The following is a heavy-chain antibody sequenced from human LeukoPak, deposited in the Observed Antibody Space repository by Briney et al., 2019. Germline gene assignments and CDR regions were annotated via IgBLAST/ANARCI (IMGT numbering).Heavy chain of an antibody. CDR3: ATRPWTLAGARCFDD. D-gene: IGHD6-6*01. CDR1: GESTFAVL. CDR2: IDHRGSS. J-gene: IGHJ4*03. V-gene: IGHV4-34*01. Sequence: SETLSLTSAVPGESTFAVLWTTSRQVPGKGLEWIGEIDHRGSSNYNPPLKSRAAISVDTSKNHFSLSLTSVTAADKAVYYCATRPWTLAGARCFDDWGQGTVVTVSS.